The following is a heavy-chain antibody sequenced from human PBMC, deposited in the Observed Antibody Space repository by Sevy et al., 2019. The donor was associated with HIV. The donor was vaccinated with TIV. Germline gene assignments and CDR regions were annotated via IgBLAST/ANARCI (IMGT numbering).Heavy chain of an antibody. D-gene: IGHD2-2*01. Sequence: AAVKVSCKASGYTFTSYGISWVRQAPGQGLEWMGWISAYNSNTNYPQKLQGRVTMTTDTSTSTAYMELRSLRSDDTAVYYCARCPPKYCSSTSCYYYYYGMDVWGQGTTVTVSS. CDR3: ARCPPKYCSSTSCYYYYYGMDV. V-gene: IGHV1-18*01. J-gene: IGHJ6*02. CDR2: ISAYNSNT. CDR1: GYTFTSYG.